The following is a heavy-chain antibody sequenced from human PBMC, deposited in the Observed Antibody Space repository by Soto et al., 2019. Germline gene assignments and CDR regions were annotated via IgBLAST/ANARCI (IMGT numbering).Heavy chain of an antibody. D-gene: IGHD4-4*01. CDR2: IYYSGST. CDR3: ARDKRGGDYSNYRASYYYYMDV. J-gene: IGHJ6*03. Sequence: SETLSLTCTVSGGSISSYYWSWIRQPPGKGLEWIGYIYYSGSTNYNPSLKSRVTISVDTSKNQFSLKLSSVTAADTAVYYCARDKRGGDYSNYRASYYYYMDVWGKGTTVTVSS. V-gene: IGHV4-59*01. CDR1: GGSISSYY.